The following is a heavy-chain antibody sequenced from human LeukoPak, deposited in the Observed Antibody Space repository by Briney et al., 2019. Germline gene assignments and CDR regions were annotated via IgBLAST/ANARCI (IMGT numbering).Heavy chain of an antibody. CDR3: ARDGLSNWGAGDYFDY. CDR2: IYTSGST. CDR1: RGSISSYY. V-gene: IGHV4-4*07. D-gene: IGHD7-27*01. Sequence: PSETLSLTCTVSRGSISSYYWSWIRQPAGKGLEWIGRIYTSGSTNYNPSLKSRVTMSVDTSKNQFSLKLSSVTAADTAVYYCARDGLSNWGAGDYFDYWGQRTLVTVSS. J-gene: IGHJ4*02.